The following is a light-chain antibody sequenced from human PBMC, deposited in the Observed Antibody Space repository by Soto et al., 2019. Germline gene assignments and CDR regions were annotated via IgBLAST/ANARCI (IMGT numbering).Light chain of an antibody. CDR2: GAS. J-gene: IGKJ4*01. Sequence: EIVLTQSPGTLSLSPGERATLSCRASQSVSSSYLAWYQQKPGQAPRLLIYGASIRATGIPARFSGSGSGTEFTLTIRSLQSEDLAVYYCQEYNHWHPITCGGGNKGDIK. CDR3: QEYNHWHPIT. V-gene: IGKV3-15*01. CDR1: QSVSSSY.